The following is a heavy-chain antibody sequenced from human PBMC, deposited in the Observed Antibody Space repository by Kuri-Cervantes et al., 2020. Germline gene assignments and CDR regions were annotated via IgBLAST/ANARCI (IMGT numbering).Heavy chain of an antibody. CDR2: INPSGGST. CDR3: ARAIGYYDSGKGKYYYYYMDV. Sequence: ASVKVSCKASGYTFTSYYMHWVRQAPGQGLEWMGIINPSGGSTSYAQKFQGRVTMTRDTSTSTVYMELSSLRSEDTAVYFCARAIGYYDSGKGKYYYYYMDVWGKGTTVTVSS. CDR1: GYTFTSYY. J-gene: IGHJ6*03. D-gene: IGHD3-10*01. V-gene: IGHV1-46*01.